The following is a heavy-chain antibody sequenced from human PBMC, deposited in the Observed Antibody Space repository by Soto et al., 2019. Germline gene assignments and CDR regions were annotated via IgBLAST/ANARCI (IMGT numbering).Heavy chain of an antibody. CDR2: IVVGSGNT. D-gene: IGHD3-3*01. V-gene: IGHV1-58*02. Sequence: SVKVSCKASGFTFTSSAMQWVRQARGQRLEWIGWIVVGSGNTNYAQKFQERVTITRDMSTSTAYMELSSLRSEDTAVYYCAAVPPPIYDFWSGYQDGFDYWGQGTQVTVSS. CDR3: AAVPPPIYDFWSGYQDGFDY. CDR1: GFTFTSSA. J-gene: IGHJ4*02.